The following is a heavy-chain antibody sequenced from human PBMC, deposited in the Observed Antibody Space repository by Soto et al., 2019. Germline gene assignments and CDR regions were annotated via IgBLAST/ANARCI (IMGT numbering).Heavy chain of an antibody. D-gene: IGHD3-3*01. CDR1: GFTFSSYG. CDR3: AKVRARCLEWFPNSGYYMDV. J-gene: IGHJ6*03. V-gene: IGHV3-30*18. CDR2: ISYDGSNK. Sequence: GGSPRLSCAASGFTFSSYGMHWGRQAPGKGLEGVAVISYDGSNKNYADSVKGRFTISRDNSKNTLYLQMNSLRAEDTAVYYFAKVRARCLEWFPNSGYYMDVWGKGPRSPSP.